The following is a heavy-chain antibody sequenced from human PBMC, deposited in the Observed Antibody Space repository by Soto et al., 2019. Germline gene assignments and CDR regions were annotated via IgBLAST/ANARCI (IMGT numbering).Heavy chain of an antibody. CDR1: GCSFSSYA. CDR2: ISGSGGST. Sequence: GGSLRRSCAASGCSFSSYAMSWVRQGPGKGLEWVSAISGSGGSTYYADSEKGRFTISRDNSKNTLYLQMNSLRAEDTALYYCATATFFWRYYGYFDYCSQGTLVTVS. J-gene: IGHJ4*02. CDR3: ATATFFWRYYGYFDY. D-gene: IGHD3-3*01. V-gene: IGHV3-23*01.